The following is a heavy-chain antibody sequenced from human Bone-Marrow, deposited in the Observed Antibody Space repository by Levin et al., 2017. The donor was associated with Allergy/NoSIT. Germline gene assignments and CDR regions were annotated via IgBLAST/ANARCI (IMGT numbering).Heavy chain of an antibody. CDR1: GFTFSTYW. V-gene: IGHV3-7*04. CDR2: IKQDGSEK. J-gene: IGHJ4*02. CDR3: ARGGGIFDY. D-gene: IGHD2-15*01. Sequence: PGGSLRLSCAASGFTFSTYWMSWVRQAPGKGLEWVANIKQDGSEKYYVDSVKGRFTISRDNAKNSLSLQMDSLRAEDTAIYYCARGGGIFDYWGQGTLVTVSS.